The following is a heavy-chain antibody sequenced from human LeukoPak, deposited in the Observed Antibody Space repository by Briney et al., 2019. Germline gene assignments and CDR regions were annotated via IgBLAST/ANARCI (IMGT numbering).Heavy chain of an antibody. D-gene: IGHD4-17*01. CDR2: INHSGGA. CDR1: GGSFSGYY. V-gene: IGHV4-34*01. CDR3: ARGQGTVTTH. Sequence: SETLSLTCAVYGGSFSGYYWTWIRQPPEKGLEWIGEINHSGGANYNPSLKSRVTISLDTSKNQFSLKLSSVTAADTVLYYCARGQGTVTTHWGQGTLVTVSS. J-gene: IGHJ4*02.